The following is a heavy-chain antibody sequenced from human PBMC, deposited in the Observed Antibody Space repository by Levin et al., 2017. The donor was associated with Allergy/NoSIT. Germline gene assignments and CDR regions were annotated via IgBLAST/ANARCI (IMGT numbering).Heavy chain of an antibody. J-gene: IGHJ3*01. D-gene: IGHD1-14*01. CDR3: AKKQGGTTGFSFDV. Sequence: SLLLSFSSSGFPLRDSAMSWVRQAPGKGLEWVSVITGGGFNTYYGDSVKGRFTVSRDNSKNTLYLELNSLRAEDTAVYYCAKKQGGTTGFSFDVWGQGTMVTVSS. CDR2: ITGGGFNT. V-gene: IGHV3-23*01. CDR1: GFPLRDSA.